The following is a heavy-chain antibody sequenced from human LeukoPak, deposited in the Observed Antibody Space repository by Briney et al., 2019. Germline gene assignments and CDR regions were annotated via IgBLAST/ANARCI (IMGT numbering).Heavy chain of an antibody. CDR1: GFTVSSNS. CDR2: IYSGGST. J-gene: IGHJ4*02. V-gene: IGHV3-53*01. D-gene: IGHD6-13*01. CDR3: ARDSYSSSWSHYFDY. Sequence: PGGSLRLSCAASGFTVSSNSMSWVRQAPGKGLEWVSVIYSGGSTYYADSVKGRFTISRDNSKNTLCLQLNNLRAEDTAVYYCARDSYSSSWSHYFDYWGQGTLVTVSA.